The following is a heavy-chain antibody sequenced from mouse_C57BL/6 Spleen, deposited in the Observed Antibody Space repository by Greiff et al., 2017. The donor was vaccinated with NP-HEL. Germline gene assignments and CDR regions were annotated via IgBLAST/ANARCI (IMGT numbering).Heavy chain of an antibody. D-gene: IGHD1-1*01. V-gene: IGHV1-69*01. CDR2: IDPSDSYT. CDR3: ASSYYYGSSSFAY. Sequence: VQLQQPGAELVMPGASVKLSCKASGYTFTSYWMHWVKQRPGQGLEWIGEIDPSDSYTNYNQKFKGKSTLTVDQYSSTAYMQLSSLTSEDSAVYYCASSYYYGSSSFAYWGQGTLVTVSA. CDR1: GYTFTSYW. J-gene: IGHJ3*01.